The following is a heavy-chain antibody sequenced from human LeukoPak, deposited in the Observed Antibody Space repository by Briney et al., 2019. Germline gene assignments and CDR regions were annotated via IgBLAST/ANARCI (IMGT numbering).Heavy chain of an antibody. CDR1: GYTFTSYG. CDR2: ISGYNGNT. V-gene: IGHV1-18*01. D-gene: IGHD2-8*01. CDR3: AREGGYCPNGVCIGLDY. J-gene: IGHJ4*02. Sequence: ASVKVSCKASGYTFTSYGISWVRQAPGQGLEWMGWISGYNGNTNYAQKLQGRVTMTTDTSTSTAYMELRSLRSDDTAVYYCAREGGYCPNGVCIGLDYWGQGTLVTVSS.